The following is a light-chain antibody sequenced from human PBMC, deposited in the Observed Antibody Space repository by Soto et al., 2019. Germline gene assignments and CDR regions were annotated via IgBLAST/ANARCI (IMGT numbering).Light chain of an antibody. V-gene: IGLV1-40*01. CDR1: SSNIGAGYH. CDR3: QSYDSSLSGVV. Sequence: QSVLTQPPSVSGAPGQRVTISCTGSSSNIGAGYHVHWYQQLPGTAPKLLIYDDSNWPSGVPDRFSGSKSGTSASLAITGLQAEYEADYYCQSYDSSLSGVVFGGGTKLTVL. J-gene: IGLJ2*01. CDR2: DDS.